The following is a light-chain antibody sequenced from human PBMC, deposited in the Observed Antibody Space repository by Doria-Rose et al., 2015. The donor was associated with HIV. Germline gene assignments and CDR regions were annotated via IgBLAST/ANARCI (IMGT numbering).Light chain of an antibody. CDR1: QTVSTY. CDR2: VAS. CDR3: QQTYSSPPWT. Sequence: PSSLSASIGDRVTITCRARQTVSTYLNWFQQEPGKAPKLLIYVASRLQSGVPSRFSGSGSGTDFTLTISGLQPGDFATYYCQQTYSSPPWTFGQGTKVEMK. V-gene: IGKV1-39*01. J-gene: IGKJ1*01.